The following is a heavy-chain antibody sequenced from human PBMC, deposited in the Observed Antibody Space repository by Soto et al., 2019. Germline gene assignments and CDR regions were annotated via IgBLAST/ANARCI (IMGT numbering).Heavy chain of an antibody. V-gene: IGHV4-30-4*01. CDR1: CGSISSGDYY. CDR3: ARDSSGYLFDY. CDR2: IYYSGST. Sequence: PSETLSLTCTVSCGSISSGDYYWSWIRQPPGKGLEWIGYIYYSGSTYYNPSLKSRVTISVDTSKNQFSLKLSSVTAADTAVYYCARDSSGYLFDYWGQGTLVTVSS. D-gene: IGHD3-22*01. J-gene: IGHJ4*02.